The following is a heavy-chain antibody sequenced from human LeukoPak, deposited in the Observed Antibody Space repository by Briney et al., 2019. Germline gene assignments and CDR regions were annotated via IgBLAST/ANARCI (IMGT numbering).Heavy chain of an antibody. V-gene: IGHV1-46*01. CDR2: INPSGGST. CDR1: GYTFTSYY. Sequence: ASVTVSCKASGYTFTSYYMHWVRQAPGQGLEWMGLINPSGGSTSYAQKFQGRVTMTRDTSTSTVYMELSSLRSEDTAVYYCARDLVSVIEGIAAAGGMDVWGQGTTVTVSS. D-gene: IGHD6-13*01. CDR3: ARDLVSVIEGIAAAGGMDV. J-gene: IGHJ6*02.